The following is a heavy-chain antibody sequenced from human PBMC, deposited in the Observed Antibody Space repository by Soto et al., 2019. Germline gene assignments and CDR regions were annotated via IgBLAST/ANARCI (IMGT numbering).Heavy chain of an antibody. CDR1: GFTFSSNA. J-gene: IGHJ4*02. CDR3: ARASGESYPGSRVFDS. Sequence: GGSLRLSCAASGFTFSSNAMSWVRQAPGKGLEWVSVITNTGGDTVYADSVKGRFTMSRDNSKNILYLQMNNLRAKDTAIYYCARASGESYPGSRVFDSWGQGTRVTVPQ. D-gene: IGHD3-10*01. V-gene: IGHV3-23*01. CDR2: ITNTGGDT.